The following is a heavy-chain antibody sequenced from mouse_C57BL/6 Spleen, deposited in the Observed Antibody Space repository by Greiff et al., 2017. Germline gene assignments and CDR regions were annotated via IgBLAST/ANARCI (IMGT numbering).Heavy chain of an antibody. Sequence: QVQLQQSGTELVKPGASVKLSCKASGYTFTSYWMHWVKQRPGQGLEWIGNINPSNGGTNYNEKFKSKDTLTVDKSSSTAYMQLSLLTSEDSAVXYCARYYGSPYYFVYWGQGTTLTVSS. D-gene: IGHD1-1*01. CDR1: GYTFTSYW. V-gene: IGHV1-53*01. J-gene: IGHJ2*01. CDR2: INPSNGGT. CDR3: ARYYGSPYYFVY.